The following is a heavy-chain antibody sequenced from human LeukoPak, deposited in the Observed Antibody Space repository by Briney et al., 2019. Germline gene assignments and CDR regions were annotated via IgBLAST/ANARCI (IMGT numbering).Heavy chain of an antibody. CDR3: AKDSTVSGSYYGMDI. D-gene: IGHD3-3*01. V-gene: IGHV3-23*01. CDR2: ISGSGVTT. J-gene: IGHJ6*02. Sequence: GSLRLSCAASGFAFNNYVMTWVRQAPGKGLEWVSSISGSGVTTYYTDSVKGRFTISRDNSRSTLYLQMNGLRAEDTAVYYCAKDSTVSGSYYGMDIWGQGTTVTVSS. CDR1: GFAFNNYV.